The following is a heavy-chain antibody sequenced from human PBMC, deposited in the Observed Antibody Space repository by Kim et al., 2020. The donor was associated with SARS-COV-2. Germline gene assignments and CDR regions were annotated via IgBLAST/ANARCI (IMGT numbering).Heavy chain of an antibody. J-gene: IGHJ4*02. CDR3: AREVTMIFGVVIGPFDY. V-gene: IGHV3-11*01. CDR2: ISSSGSTI. D-gene: IGHD3-3*01. Sequence: GGSLRLSCAASGFTFSDYYMSWIRQAPGKGLEWVSYISSSGSTIYYADSVKGRFTISRDNAKNSLYLQMNSLRAEDTAVYYCAREVTMIFGVVIGPFDYWGQGTLVTVSS. CDR1: GFTFSDYY.